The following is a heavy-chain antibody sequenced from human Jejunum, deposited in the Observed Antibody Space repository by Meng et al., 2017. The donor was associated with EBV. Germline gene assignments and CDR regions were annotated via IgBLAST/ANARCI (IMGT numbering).Heavy chain of an antibody. Sequence: QLLLRQWCTGRLIPLETLSLTCAVYGGSFSGYSWSWIRQSPGKGLDWIGEINHSGSTNYNPSLKSRVTILVDTSKNQFSLKVNSVTAADTAVYYCARRVDLGVTAHFDYWGQGTLVTVSS. CDR2: INHSGST. CDR3: ARRVDLGVTAHFDY. V-gene: IGHV4-34*01. D-gene: IGHD2-21*02. CDR1: GGSFSGYS. J-gene: IGHJ4*02.